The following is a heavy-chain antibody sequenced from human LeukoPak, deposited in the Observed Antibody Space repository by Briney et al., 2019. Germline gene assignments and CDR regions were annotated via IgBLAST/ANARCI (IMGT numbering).Heavy chain of an antibody. CDR1: GYTFTGYY. D-gene: IGHD3-10*01. Sequence: VASVKVSCKASGYTFTGYYMHWVRQAPGQGLEWMGWINPNSGGTNYAQKFQGRVTMTRDTSISTAYMELSRLRSDDTAVYYCARVYYGSGSYGPYYYYYMDVWGKGTTVTISS. CDR3: ARVYYGSGSYGPYYYYYMDV. J-gene: IGHJ6*03. V-gene: IGHV1-2*02. CDR2: INPNSGGT.